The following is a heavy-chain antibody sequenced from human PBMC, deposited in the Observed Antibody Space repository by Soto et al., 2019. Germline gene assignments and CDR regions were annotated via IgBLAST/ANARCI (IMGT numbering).Heavy chain of an antibody. CDR1: GFTVSGNY. Sequence: GSLRLSCAASGFTVSGNYMSWVRQAPGKGLEWVSIIYSGGDTYYAEPVKGRFTISRDNSKNTLYLQMNSLRAEDTAVYYCARRSNGGQYYGMDVWGQGTTVTVYS. D-gene: IGHD2-2*01. CDR3: ARRSNGGQYYGMDV. V-gene: IGHV3-53*01. CDR2: IYSGGDT. J-gene: IGHJ6*02.